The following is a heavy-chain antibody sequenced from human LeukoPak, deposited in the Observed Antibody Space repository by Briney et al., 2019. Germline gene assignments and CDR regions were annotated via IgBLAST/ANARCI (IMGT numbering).Heavy chain of an antibody. J-gene: IGHJ4*02. CDR3: ARDILDWLLYLGYFDY. D-gene: IGHD3-9*01. CDR1: GYTFTGYY. V-gene: IGHV1-2*02. CDR2: INPNSGGT. Sequence: ASVKVSCKASGYTFTGYYMHWVRQAPGQGLEWMGWINPNSGGTNYAQKFQGRVTMTRDTSISTAYMELSRLRSDDTAVYYCARDILDWLLYLGYFDYWGQGTLVTVSS.